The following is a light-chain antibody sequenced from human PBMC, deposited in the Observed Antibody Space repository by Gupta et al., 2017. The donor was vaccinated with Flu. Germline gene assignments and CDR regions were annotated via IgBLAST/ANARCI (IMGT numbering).Light chain of an antibody. V-gene: IGKV1-27*01. CDR2: GAS. CDR1: QGISNY. J-gene: IGKJ3*01. Sequence: DIQMTQSPSSLSASVGDTLTITCRASQGISNYLAWYHQKPGKAPELLIYGASTVKSGVPSSFSGSGTGTDFTLTISSRQPEDVATYYCQNENSAPILFGHGTKVDIK. CDR3: QNENSAPIL.